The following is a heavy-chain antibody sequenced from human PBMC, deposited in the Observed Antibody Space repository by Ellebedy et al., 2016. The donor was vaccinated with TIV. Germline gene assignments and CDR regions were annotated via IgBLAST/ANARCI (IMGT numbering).Heavy chain of an antibody. J-gene: IGHJ4*02. V-gene: IGHV3-7*01. CDR1: GFTFISSC. Sequence: PGGSLRLSCAASGFTFISSCMTWVRQSPGKVEEFVANIKEDGSEKYYVDSVKGRFTISRENARNSVYLQMNSLKAEDTAGYDGERVTWTAAADWGQGTLVTVSS. CDR3: ERVTWTAAAD. D-gene: IGHD6-13*01. CDR2: IKEDGSEK.